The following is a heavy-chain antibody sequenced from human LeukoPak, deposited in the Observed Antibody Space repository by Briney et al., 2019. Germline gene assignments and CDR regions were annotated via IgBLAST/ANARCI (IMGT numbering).Heavy chain of an antibody. CDR2: INHSGST. Sequence: SETLSLTCAVYGGSFSGYYWSGIRQPPGKGLEWIGEINHSGSTNYNPSLRSRVTISVDTSKNQFSLKLSSVTAADTAVYYCARGLGYSGYDRTDYWGQGTLVTVSS. D-gene: IGHD5-12*01. J-gene: IGHJ4*02. CDR3: ARGLGYSGYDRTDY. V-gene: IGHV4-34*01. CDR1: GGSFSGYY.